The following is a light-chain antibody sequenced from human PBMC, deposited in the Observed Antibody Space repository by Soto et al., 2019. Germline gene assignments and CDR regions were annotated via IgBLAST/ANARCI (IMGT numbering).Light chain of an antibody. J-gene: IGLJ1*01. Sequence: QSVLTQPPSASGTPGQRVTVSCSGGRSNIGSNTVHWYQQLPGAAPKLLIYRDNQRPSGVPDRFSGSKSGTSASLAISGLQSEDEGDYYCATWDDSQNVLYVFGTGTKVTVL. CDR3: ATWDDSQNVLYV. CDR1: RSNIGSNT. V-gene: IGLV1-44*01. CDR2: RDN.